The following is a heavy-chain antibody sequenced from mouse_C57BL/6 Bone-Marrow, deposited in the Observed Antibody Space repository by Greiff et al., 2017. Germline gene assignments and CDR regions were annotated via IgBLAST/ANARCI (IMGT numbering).Heavy chain of an antibody. CDR1: GFTFSSYG. Sequence: VQLKESGGDLVKPGGSLKLSCAASGFTFSSYGMSWVRQTPDKRLEWVATISSGGSYTYYPDSVKGRFTVSRDNAKNTLYLQMSSLKSEDTAMYYCARERLGNFTFWGQGTTRTVSS. CDR3: ARERLGNFTF. J-gene: IGHJ2*01. V-gene: IGHV5-6*01. D-gene: IGHD2-12*01. CDR2: ISSGGSYT.